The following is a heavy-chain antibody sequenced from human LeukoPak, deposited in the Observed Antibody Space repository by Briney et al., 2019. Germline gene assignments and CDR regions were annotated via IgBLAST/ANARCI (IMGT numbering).Heavy chain of an antibody. CDR1: GFTFGDYA. D-gene: IGHD3-22*01. CDR3: TRAPGYDSSGQMIDLFYYFDY. V-gene: IGHV3-49*01. Sequence: GGSLRLSCTASGFTFGDYAMSWFRQAPGKGLEWVGFIRSKAYGGTTEHTASVKGRFTISRDDSKSIAYLQMNSLKTEDTAVYYCTRAPGYDSSGQMIDLFYYFDYWGQGTLVTVSS. CDR2: IRSKAYGGTT. J-gene: IGHJ4*02.